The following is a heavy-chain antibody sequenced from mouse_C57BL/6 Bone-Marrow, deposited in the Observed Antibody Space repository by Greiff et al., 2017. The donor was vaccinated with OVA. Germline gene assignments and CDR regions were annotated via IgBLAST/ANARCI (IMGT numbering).Heavy chain of an antibody. J-gene: IGHJ1*03. CDR2: INPNNGGT. CDR3: ARSRDYDEDWYFDV. Sequence: EVQLQQSGPELVKPGASVKISCKASGYTFTDYYMNWVKQSHGKSLEWIGDINPNNGGTSYNQKFKGKATLTVDKSSSTAYMELRSLTSEDSAVYYCARSRDYDEDWYFDVWGTGTTVTVSS. V-gene: IGHV1-26*01. CDR1: GYTFTDYY. D-gene: IGHD2-4*01.